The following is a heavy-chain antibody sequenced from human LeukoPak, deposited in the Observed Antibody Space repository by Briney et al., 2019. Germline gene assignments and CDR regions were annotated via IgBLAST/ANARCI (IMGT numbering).Heavy chain of an antibody. D-gene: IGHD5-18*01. CDR1: GFTFSGFG. V-gene: IGHV3-30*18. J-gene: IGHJ4*02. Sequence: SGGSLRLSCAASGFTFSGFGIYWVRQAPGKGLEWVAVISSDRSNKYYADSVKGRFTISRDNSKNTLYLQMNSLRADDTAVYYCAKDQRRGYSYGFDYWGQGTLVTVSS. CDR2: ISSDRSNK. CDR3: AKDQRRGYSYGFDY.